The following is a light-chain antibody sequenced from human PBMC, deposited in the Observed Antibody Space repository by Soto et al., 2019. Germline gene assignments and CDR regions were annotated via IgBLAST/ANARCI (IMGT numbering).Light chain of an antibody. CDR1: QSINSY. CDR3: QQYYNYPLT. J-gene: IGKJ2*01. Sequence: DIQMTQSPSTLSASVGDRVSITCRASQSINSYLAWFQQKPGKAPKSLIYEASTLQSGVPSSFSGSGSGTGFTLTISSLQPEDFATYYCQQYYNYPLTFGGGTKLDIK. V-gene: IGKV1-16*01. CDR2: EAS.